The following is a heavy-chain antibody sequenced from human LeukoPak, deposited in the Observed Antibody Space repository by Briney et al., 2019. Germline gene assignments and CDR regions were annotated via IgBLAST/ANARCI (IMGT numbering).Heavy chain of an antibody. Sequence: GGSLRLSCAASGFTFSSYAMSWVRQAPGKGLEWVSTISGSGAGTDYADSVKGRFTISRDNSKTTLYVQMNSLRAEDTAVYYCAKRASWGDYSLYYYDYWGQGTLVTVSS. CDR2: ISGSGAGT. D-gene: IGHD4-17*01. V-gene: IGHV3-23*01. CDR1: GFTFSSYA. J-gene: IGHJ4*02. CDR3: AKRASWGDYSLYYYDY.